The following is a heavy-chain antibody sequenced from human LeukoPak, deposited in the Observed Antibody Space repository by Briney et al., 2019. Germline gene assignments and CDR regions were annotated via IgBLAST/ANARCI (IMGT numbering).Heavy chain of an antibody. CDR1: GFTFSSYA. D-gene: IGHD2-15*01. J-gene: IGHJ6*02. V-gene: IGHV3-23*01. CDR3: AKDGYCSGGSCNLYGMDV. Sequence: GGSLRLSCAASGFTFSSYAMSWVRQAPGEGLEWVSAISGSGGSTYYADSVKGRFTISRDNSKNTLYLQMNSLRAEDTAVYYCAKDGYCSGGSCNLYGMDVWGQGTTVTVSS. CDR2: ISGSGGST.